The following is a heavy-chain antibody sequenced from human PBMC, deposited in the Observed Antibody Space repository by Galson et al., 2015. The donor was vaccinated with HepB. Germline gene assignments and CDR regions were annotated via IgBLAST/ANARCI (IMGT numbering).Heavy chain of an antibody. V-gene: IGHV3-23*01. CDR2: IAGSGLST. D-gene: IGHD2-8*02. CDR3: AKRTLVATYGY. J-gene: IGHJ4*02. CDR1: GFTFNSFA. Sequence: SLRLSCAASGFTFNSFAFSWVRQAPGKGLEWVSVIAGSGLSTYYADSVRGRFTISRDNSKSTLYLQMNNLRAEDTAVYYCAKRTLVATYGYWGQGTLVTVSS.